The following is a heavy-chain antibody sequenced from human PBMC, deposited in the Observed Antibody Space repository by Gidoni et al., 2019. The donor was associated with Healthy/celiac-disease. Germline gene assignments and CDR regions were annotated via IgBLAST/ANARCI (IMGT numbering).Heavy chain of an antibody. CDR2: ISGSGGSP. CDR1: GFTLSSYA. J-gene: IGHJ6*02. V-gene: IGHV3-23*01. Sequence: EVQLLESGGGLVQPGGSLRLSCAASGFTLSSYARSWVSQAPGKWLECVSAISGSGGSPYSSDSVKGRFTISRANSKTTLYLQMNSLRAEDTAVYYCAKEVPYYYGMDVWGQGTTVTVSS. CDR3: AKEVPYYYGMDV.